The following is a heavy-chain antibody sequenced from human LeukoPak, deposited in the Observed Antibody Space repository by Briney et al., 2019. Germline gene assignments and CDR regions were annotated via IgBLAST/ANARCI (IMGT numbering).Heavy chain of an antibody. CDR1: GGSFSGYY. Sequence: SETLSLTCAVYGGSFSGYYWSWVRQPPGKGLEWIGEINHSGRTNYNPSLKSRVTISVDTSKNQFSLKLSSVTAADTAVCYCGGSVSNYYYYYMDVWGKGTTVTVSS. CDR2: INHSGRT. J-gene: IGHJ6*03. D-gene: IGHD3-10*01. V-gene: IGHV4-34*01. CDR3: GGSVSNYYYYYMDV.